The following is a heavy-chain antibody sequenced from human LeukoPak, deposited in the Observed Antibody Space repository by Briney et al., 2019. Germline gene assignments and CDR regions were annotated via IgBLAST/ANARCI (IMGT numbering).Heavy chain of an antibody. CDR1: GGPISSGSYY. CDR3: ARGRKYYFDY. J-gene: IGHJ4*02. V-gene: IGHV4-61*01. CDR2: IYYSGST. Sequence: SQTLSLTCTVSGGPISSGSYYWSWIRQPPGKGLEWIGYIYYSGSTNYNPSLKSRVTISVDTSKNQFSLKLSSVTAADTAVYYCARGRKYYFDYWGQGTLVTVSS.